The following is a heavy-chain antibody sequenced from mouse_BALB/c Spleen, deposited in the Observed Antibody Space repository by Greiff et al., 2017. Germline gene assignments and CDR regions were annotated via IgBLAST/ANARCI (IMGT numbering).Heavy chain of an antibody. V-gene: IGHV1-9*01. CDR1: GYTFSSYW. D-gene: IGHD2-1*01. CDR2: ILPGSGST. J-gene: IGHJ4*01. Sequence: QVQLQQSGAELMKPGASVKISCKATGYTFSSYWIEWVKQRPGHGLEWIGEILPGSGSTNYNEKFKGKATFTADTSSNTAYMQLSSLTSEDSAVYYCARSRNYGGAMDYWGQGTSVTVSS. CDR3: ARSRNYGGAMDY.